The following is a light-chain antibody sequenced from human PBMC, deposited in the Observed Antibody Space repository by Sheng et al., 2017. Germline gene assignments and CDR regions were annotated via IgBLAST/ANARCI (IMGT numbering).Light chain of an antibody. CDR3: QQRDKWPLT. Sequence: DIVLTQSPGTLSLSPGQRATLSCRASQSVGTSLAWYRQTSGQAPRLLIYDISNRAIGIPARFSGSGSGTDFTLTITSLEPEDSAVYYCQQRDKWPLTFGGGTRVQIK. J-gene: IGKJ4*01. V-gene: IGKV3-11*01. CDR2: DIS. CDR1: QSVGTS.